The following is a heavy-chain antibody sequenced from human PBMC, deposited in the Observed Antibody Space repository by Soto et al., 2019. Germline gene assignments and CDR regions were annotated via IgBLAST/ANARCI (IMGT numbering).Heavy chain of an antibody. CDR3: ARGLGRQQLGNYMDV. V-gene: IGHV1-3*01. CDR1: GYTFTSFI. Sequence: QVQLVQSGAEVKKPGASVKVSCKASGYTFTSFIMHWVRQAPGQRPEWMGWINAGNGNTKYSQKFQGRVTITRDTSASTAYMELSSLRSEDTAVYYCARGLGRQQLGNYMDVWSKGTTVTVSS. J-gene: IGHJ6*03. CDR2: INAGNGNT. D-gene: IGHD6-13*01.